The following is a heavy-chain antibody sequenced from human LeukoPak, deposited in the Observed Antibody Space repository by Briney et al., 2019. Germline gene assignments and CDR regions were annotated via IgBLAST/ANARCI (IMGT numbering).Heavy chain of an antibody. V-gene: IGHV3-23*01. J-gene: IGHJ4*02. D-gene: IGHD4/OR15-4a*01. Sequence: GGSLTLSCAASGFTFSSYAMSWVRQAPGEGLEWVAAISGSGGSTYYADSLEGRVTISTDTSKNTVYLQMNSLRAEDTDVYYCAKELWGSYYFDYWGQGTLVTVSS. CDR2: ISGSGGST. CDR1: GFTFSSYA. CDR3: AKELWGSYYFDY.